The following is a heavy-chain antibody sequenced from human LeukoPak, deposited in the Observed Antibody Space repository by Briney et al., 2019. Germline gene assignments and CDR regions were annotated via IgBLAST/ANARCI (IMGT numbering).Heavy chain of an antibody. V-gene: IGHV1-69*05. J-gene: IGHJ5*02. CDR1: GGTFSSYA. CDR3: ARGTTTVENWFDP. CDR2: IIPIFGTA. D-gene: IGHD4-23*01. Sequence: GASVKVSCKASGGTFSSYAISWVRQAPGQGLEWMRGIIPIFGTANYAQKFQGRVTITTDESTSTAYMELSSLRSEDTAVHYCARGTTTVENWFDPWGQGTLVTVSS.